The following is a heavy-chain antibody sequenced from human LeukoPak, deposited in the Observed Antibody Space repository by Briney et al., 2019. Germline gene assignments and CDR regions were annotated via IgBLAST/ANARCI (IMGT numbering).Heavy chain of an antibody. J-gene: IGHJ4*02. Sequence: GGSLRLSCVASGFTVSSNYMSWVRQAPGKGLEWVSVVYGGGNTYYADSVKGRFTVSRDNSRNTLYLQMNSLIAEDTAMYYCARAQMAAAGPFDFGGLGTLVTVSS. D-gene: IGHD6-13*01. CDR2: VYGGGNT. V-gene: IGHV3-66*01. CDR3: ARAQMAAAGPFDF. CDR1: GFTVSSNY.